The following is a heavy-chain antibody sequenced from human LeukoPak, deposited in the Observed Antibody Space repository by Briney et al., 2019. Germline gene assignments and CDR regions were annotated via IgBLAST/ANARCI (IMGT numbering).Heavy chain of an antibody. D-gene: IGHD6-13*01. CDR1: GGSISSYY. CDR3: ARKSGDSSSWFRLLGYYYMDV. V-gene: IGHV4-59*01. Sequence: SETLSLTCTVSGGSISSYYWSWIRQPPGKGLEWIGYIYYSGSPNYNPSLKSRVTISVDTSKNQFSLKLSSVTAADTAVYYCARKSGDSSSWFRLLGYYYMDVWGKGTTVTVSS. J-gene: IGHJ6*03. CDR2: IYYSGSP.